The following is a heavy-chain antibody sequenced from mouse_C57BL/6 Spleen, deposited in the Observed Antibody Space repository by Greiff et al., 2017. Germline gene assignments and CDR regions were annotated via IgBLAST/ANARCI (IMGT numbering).Heavy chain of an antibody. J-gene: IGHJ4*01. Sequence: VQLQQSGAELVRPGASVKLSCKASGYTFTDYYINWVKQRPGQGLEWIARIYPGSGNTYYNEKFKGKATLTAEKSSSTAYMQLSSLTSEDSAVYFCEREGSYGNPQAMDYWGQGTSVTVSS. CDR1: GYTFTDYY. CDR3: EREGSYGNPQAMDY. V-gene: IGHV1-76*01. D-gene: IGHD2-1*01. CDR2: IYPGSGNT.